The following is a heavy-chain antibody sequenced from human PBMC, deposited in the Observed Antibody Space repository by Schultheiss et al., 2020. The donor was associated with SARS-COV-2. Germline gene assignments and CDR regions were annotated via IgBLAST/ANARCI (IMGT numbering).Heavy chain of an antibody. V-gene: IGHV4-59*12. J-gene: IGHJ4*02. CDR2: IYYSGST. CDR3: AREDTVVMGGYFDY. D-gene: IGHD4-23*01. CDR1: GGSFSGYY. Sequence: SQTLSLTCAVYGGSFSGYYWGWIRQPPGKGLEWIGYIYYSGSTNYNPSLKSRVTISVDTSKDQFSLRLTSVTAADTAVYYCAREDTVVMGGYFDYWGQGTLVTVSS.